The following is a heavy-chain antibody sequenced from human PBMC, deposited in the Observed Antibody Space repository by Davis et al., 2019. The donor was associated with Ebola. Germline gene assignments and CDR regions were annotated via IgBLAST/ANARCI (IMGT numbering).Heavy chain of an antibody. CDR1: GYTFTSYG. J-gene: IGHJ3*02. CDR2: ISAYNGST. CDR3: ARPGWPTAYGAFDI. Sequence: ASVKVSCKASGYTFTSYGISWVRQAPGQGLEWMGWISAYNGSTSYAQKFQGRVTMTRDTSTSTVYMELSSLRSEDTAVYYCARPGWPTAYGAFDIWGQGTMVTVSS. D-gene: IGHD3-9*01. V-gene: IGHV1-18*01.